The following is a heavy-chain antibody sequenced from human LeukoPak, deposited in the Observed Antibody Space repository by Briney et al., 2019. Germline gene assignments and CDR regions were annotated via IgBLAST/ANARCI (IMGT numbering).Heavy chain of an antibody. CDR2: ISYDGSNK. J-gene: IGHJ5*02. D-gene: IGHD3-22*01. Sequence: GGSLRLSCAASGFTFSDSAMHWVRQAPGKGLEWVAFISYDGSNKYYADSLKGRFTISRDNSKNTVYLQMNSLRADDTAVYYCARATYYYDPSRYSPHDWFDPWGQGTLVTVSS. V-gene: IGHV3-30*04. CDR3: ARATYYYDPSRYSPHDWFDP. CDR1: GFTFSDSA.